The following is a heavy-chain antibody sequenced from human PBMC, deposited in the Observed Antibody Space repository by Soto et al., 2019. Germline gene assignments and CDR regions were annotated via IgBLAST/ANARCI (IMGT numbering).Heavy chain of an antibody. V-gene: IGHV4-61*01. CDR1: GGSVSSGSYY. Sequence: SETLSLTCTVSGGSVSSGSYYWSWIRQPPGKGLEWIGYIYYSGSTNYNPSLKSRVTISVDTSKNQFSLKLGSVTAADTAVYYCARAPIAVAANDYWGQGTLVTVSS. CDR3: ARAPIAVAANDY. CDR2: IYYSGST. D-gene: IGHD6-19*01. J-gene: IGHJ4*02.